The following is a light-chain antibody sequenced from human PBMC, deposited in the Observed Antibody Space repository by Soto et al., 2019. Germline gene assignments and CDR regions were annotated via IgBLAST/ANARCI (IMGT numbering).Light chain of an antibody. CDR1: QSLSSY. CDR3: QQSYSIPIT. J-gene: IGKJ5*01. Sequence: DIQMTQSPSSLSASVGDRVTITCRASQSLSSYLNWYQQKPGKAPKLLIYATSNLQSGVPSRFSGSGSGTDFTLTISSLQPEDFATYYCQQSYSIPITFGQGTRLEIK. CDR2: ATS. V-gene: IGKV1-39*01.